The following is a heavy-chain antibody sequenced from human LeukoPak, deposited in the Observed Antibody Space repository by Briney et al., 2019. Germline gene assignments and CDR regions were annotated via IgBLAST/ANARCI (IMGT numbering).Heavy chain of an antibody. J-gene: IGHJ4*02. CDR1: GGSISIYY. D-gene: IGHD3-22*01. CDR3: AREGFNYDFAF. Sequence: SETLSLTCTVSGGSISIYYWNWIRQPAGKGLEWIGRIYTSGSTNYNPSLKSRVTMSVDTSKNQFSLKLSSVTAADTAMYYCAREGFNYDFAFWGQGTLVTVSS. CDR2: IYTSGST. V-gene: IGHV4-4*07.